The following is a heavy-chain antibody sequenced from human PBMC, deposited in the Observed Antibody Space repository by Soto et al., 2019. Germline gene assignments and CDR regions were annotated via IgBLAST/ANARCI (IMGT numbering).Heavy chain of an antibody. J-gene: IGHJ6*03. Sequence: ASVKVSCKASGYTFTSYAMNWVRQAPGQGLEWMGWINTNTGNPTYAQGFTGRFVFSLDTSVSTAYLQICSLKAEDTAVYYCARGEYDFWSGSIFPPHDYYYYYMDVWGKGTTVTVSS. CDR3: ARGEYDFWSGSIFPPHDYYYYYMDV. CDR1: GYTFTSYA. D-gene: IGHD3-3*01. V-gene: IGHV7-4-1*01. CDR2: INTNTGNP.